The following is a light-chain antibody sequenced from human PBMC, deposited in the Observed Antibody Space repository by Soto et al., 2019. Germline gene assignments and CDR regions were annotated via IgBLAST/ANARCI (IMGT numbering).Light chain of an antibody. Sequence: DIQMTQSPSTLSASVGDRVTITCRASQSIINWLGWYQQKPGKAPKLLIYKASSLESGVPSRFSGSGSGTDFTLTINRLQPDDFATYYYQQYNSLPWTFGQGTKVEIK. CDR3: QQYNSLPWT. J-gene: IGKJ1*01. V-gene: IGKV1-5*03. CDR1: QSIINW. CDR2: KAS.